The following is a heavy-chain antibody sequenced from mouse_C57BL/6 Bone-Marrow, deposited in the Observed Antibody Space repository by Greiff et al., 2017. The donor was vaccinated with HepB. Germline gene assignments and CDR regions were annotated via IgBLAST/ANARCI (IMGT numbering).Heavy chain of an antibody. D-gene: IGHD1-1*01. Sequence: QVQLQQSGAELVMPGASVKLSCKASGYTFTSYWMHWVKQRPGQGLEWIGEIDPSDSYTNYNQKFKGKSTLTVDKSSSTAYMQLGSLTSEDSAVYYCARGYGSSYSDYWGQGTTLTVSS. CDR1: GYTFTSYW. J-gene: IGHJ2*01. CDR2: IDPSDSYT. CDR3: ARGYGSSYSDY. V-gene: IGHV1-69*01.